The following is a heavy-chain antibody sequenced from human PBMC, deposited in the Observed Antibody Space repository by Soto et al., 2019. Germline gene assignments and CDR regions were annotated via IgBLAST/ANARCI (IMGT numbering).Heavy chain of an antibody. CDR1: GGTFNIYG. J-gene: IGHJ4*02. CDR3: ARDRADRGFDY. CDR2: IIPIFGTS. V-gene: IGHV1-69*01. D-gene: IGHD3-10*01. Sequence: QVQLVQSGAEVKKPGSSVKVSCKASGGTFNIYGISWVRQAPGQGLEWMGGIIPIFGTSKYAQKLRGRVTITADESTSTAYMELDSLRSEDTAIYYCARDRADRGFDYWGQGTLVTVSS.